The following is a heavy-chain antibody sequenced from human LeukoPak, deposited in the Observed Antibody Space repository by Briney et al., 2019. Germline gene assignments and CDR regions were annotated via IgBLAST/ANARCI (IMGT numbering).Heavy chain of an antibody. V-gene: IGHV4-59*01. Sequence: SETLSLTCTVSGASIRHYYWSWIRQPPGKGLEWIGNLYHSGSPNYNPSLKSRVTISIDTAKNQFSLGLRSVTAADTAVYYCATLTGTTYPYYFDFWGQATLVTVSS. CDR2: LYHSGSP. CDR3: ATLTGTTYPYYFDF. CDR1: GASIRHYY. J-gene: IGHJ4*02. D-gene: IGHD1-20*01.